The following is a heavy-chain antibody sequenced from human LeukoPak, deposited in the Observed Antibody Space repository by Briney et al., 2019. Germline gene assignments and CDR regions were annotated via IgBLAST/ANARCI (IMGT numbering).Heavy chain of an antibody. CDR3: AKWGDYDVLTGYYVSDY. V-gene: IGHV3-23*01. CDR1: GFTFSNYA. J-gene: IGHJ4*02. Sequence: GASLRLSCIASGFTFSNYAMSWVRQSPGKGLEWVSAITGSGGNTYYADPVKARFTSSRDSSKNTVFLQMNSLRAEDTAVYYCAKWGDYDVLTGYYVSDYWGQETLVTVSS. D-gene: IGHD3-9*01. CDR2: ITGSGGNT.